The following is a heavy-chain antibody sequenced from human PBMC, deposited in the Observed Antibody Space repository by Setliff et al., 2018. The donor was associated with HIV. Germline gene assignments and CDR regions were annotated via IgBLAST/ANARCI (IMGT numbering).Heavy chain of an antibody. J-gene: IGHJ6*03. Sequence: PGGSLRLSCAASGFTFSTYWMHWVRQAPGKGLVWVAFIRYDGSNKYYADSVEGRFTISRDDGKNSLYLEMNSLTAEDTAIYYCAKSFASGPTNWNIDVWGKGTTVTVSS. CDR2: IRYDGSNK. V-gene: IGHV3-30*02. D-gene: IGHD1-20*01. CDR1: GFTFSTYW. CDR3: AKSFASGPTNWNIDV.